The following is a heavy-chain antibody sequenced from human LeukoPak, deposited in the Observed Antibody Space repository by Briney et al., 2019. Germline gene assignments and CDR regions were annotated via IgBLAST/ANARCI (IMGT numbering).Heavy chain of an antibody. CDR3: ARHQGVQRVGNWFDP. J-gene: IGHJ5*02. D-gene: IGHD1-1*01. CDR1: GGSISSSSYY. Sequence: PSETLSLTCTVSGGSISSSSYYWGWIRQPPGKGLEWIGSIYYSGSTYYNPSLKSRVTISVDTSKNQFSLKLSSVTAADTAVYYCARHQGVQRVGNWFDPWGQGTLVTVSS. CDR2: IYYSGST. V-gene: IGHV4-39*01.